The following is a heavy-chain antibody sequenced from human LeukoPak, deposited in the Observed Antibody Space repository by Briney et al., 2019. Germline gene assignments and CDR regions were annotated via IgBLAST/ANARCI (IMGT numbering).Heavy chain of an antibody. D-gene: IGHD3-10*01. CDR1: GFTFSSYA. J-gene: IGHJ6*02. Sequence: GGSLRLSCAASGFTFSSYAMSWGRQAPGKGLEWGSGISESGGYTYYADSVKGRFTIFRDNSRNTLYLQMNSLRAEDTAVYYCAKGFRPSYGSGSYYGVDVWGQGTTVTVSS. CDR2: ISESGGYT. V-gene: IGHV3-23*01. CDR3: AKGFRPSYGSGSYYGVDV.